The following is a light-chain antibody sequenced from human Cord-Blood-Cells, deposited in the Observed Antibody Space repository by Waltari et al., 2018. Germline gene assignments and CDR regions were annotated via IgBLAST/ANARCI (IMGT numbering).Light chain of an antibody. V-gene: IGKV3-15*01. Sequence: EIVMTQSPATLSGSPGERATLPCRASQSVSSNLAWYQQKPGQPPRLLIYGASTRATGIPARFSGSGSGTEFTLTISSLRSEDFAVYYCQQYNNWPPYTFGQGTKLEIK. CDR3: QQYNNWPPYT. J-gene: IGKJ2*01. CDR1: QSVSSN. CDR2: GAS.